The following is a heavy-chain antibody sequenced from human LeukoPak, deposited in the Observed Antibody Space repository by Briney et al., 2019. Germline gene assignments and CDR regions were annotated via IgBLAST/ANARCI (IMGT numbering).Heavy chain of an antibody. J-gene: IGHJ5*02. CDR3: AGLIRPGWFDP. D-gene: IGHD1-14*01. CDR2: IYHRGST. V-gene: IGHV4-38-2*02. CDR1: GYSISSGYY. Sequence: SETLSLTCIVSGYSISSGYYWVWIRQPPGKGLEWIGSIYHRGSTYSNPSLKSRVSMSVDTSKNQFSLKLSSVTAADTAVYYCAGLIRPGWFDPWGQGTLVTVSS.